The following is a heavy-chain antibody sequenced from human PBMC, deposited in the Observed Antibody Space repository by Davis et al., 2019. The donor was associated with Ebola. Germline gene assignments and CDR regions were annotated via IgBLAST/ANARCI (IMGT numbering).Heavy chain of an antibody. V-gene: IGHV3-11*01. CDR1: GFTFSDYY. CDR3: ARDTYSSSWYEAYYYYYYGMDV. CDR2: ISSSGSTI. Sequence: PGGSLRLSCAASGFTFSDYYMSWIRQAPGKGLEWVSYISSSGSTIYYADSVKGRFTISRDNAKNSLYLQMNSLRAEDTAVYYCARDTYSSSWYEAYYYYYYGMDVWGQGTTVTVSS. D-gene: IGHD6-13*01. J-gene: IGHJ6*02.